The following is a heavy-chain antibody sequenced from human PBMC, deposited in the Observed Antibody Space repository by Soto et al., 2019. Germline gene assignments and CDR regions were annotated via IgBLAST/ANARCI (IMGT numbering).Heavy chain of an antibody. V-gene: IGHV4-30-4*01. Sequence: SETLSLTCTVSGGSIISGDYYWSWIRQPPGKGLEWIGYIYYSGSTYYNPSLKSRVTISVDTSKNQFSLKLSSVTAADTAVYYCARVATSYYFDYWGQGTLVTVSS. CDR1: GGSIISGDYY. J-gene: IGHJ4*02. CDR2: IYYSGST. CDR3: ARVATSYYFDY.